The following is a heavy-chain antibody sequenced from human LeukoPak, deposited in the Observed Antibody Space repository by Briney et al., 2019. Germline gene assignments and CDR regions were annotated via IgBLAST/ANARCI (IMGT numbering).Heavy chain of an antibody. Sequence: GGSLRLSCTASGFTFSNCGMNWVRQAPGKGLEWVSSISSSSSYIYYADSVKGRFTISRDNAKNSLYLQMNSLRAEDTAVYYCARSVTTSMNWFDPWGQGTLVTVSS. CDR1: GFTFSNCG. CDR3: ARSVTTSMNWFDP. J-gene: IGHJ5*02. V-gene: IGHV3-21*01. CDR2: ISSSSSYI. D-gene: IGHD4-17*01.